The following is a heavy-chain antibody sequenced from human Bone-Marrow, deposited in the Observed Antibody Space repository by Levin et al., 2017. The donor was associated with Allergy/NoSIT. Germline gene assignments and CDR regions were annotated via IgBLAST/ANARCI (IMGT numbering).Heavy chain of an antibody. CDR1: GFTFGSYW. Sequence: GESLKISCAASGFTFGSYWMHWFRQAPGKGLEWVSRIHSEGGTTKYADSVKGRFTISRDNAKNTLYLQMNSLRAEDTAVYYCAREDWELLLVAFDVWGQGTRVTVSS. J-gene: IGHJ3*01. V-gene: IGHV3-74*01. D-gene: IGHD1-26*01. CDR3: AREDWELLLVAFDV. CDR2: IHSEGGTT.